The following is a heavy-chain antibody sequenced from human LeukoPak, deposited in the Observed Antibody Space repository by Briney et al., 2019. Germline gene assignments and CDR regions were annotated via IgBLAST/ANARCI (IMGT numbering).Heavy chain of an antibody. J-gene: IGHJ6*02. V-gene: IGHV5-51*01. Sequence: GESLQISCKGSGYIFTSYWIGWVRQMPGKGLEWMGIIYPGDSDTRYSPSFQGQVTISADKSISTAYLQWSSLKASDTAMYYCARRRDDIPPGDYYYGMDVWGQGTTVTVSS. D-gene: IGHD3-9*01. CDR2: IYPGDSDT. CDR1: GYIFTSYW. CDR3: ARRRDDIPPGDYYYGMDV.